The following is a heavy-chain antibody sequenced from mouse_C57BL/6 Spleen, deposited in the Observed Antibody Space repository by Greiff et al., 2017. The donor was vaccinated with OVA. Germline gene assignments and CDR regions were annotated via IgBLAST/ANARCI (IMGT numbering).Heavy chain of an antibody. CDR2: FYPGSGSI. CDR1: GYTFTEYT. V-gene: IGHV1-62-2*01. CDR3: ARHEEGGSYWYFDV. Sequence: VKLVESGAELVKPGASVKLSCKASGYTFTEYTIHWVKQRSGQGLEWIGWFYPGSGSIKYNEKFKDKATLTADKASSTVYMELSRLTSEDSAVYFCARHEEGGSYWYFDVWGTGTTVTVSS. J-gene: IGHJ1*03.